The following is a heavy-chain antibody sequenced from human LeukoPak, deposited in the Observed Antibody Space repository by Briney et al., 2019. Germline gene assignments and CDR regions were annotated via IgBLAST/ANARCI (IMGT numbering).Heavy chain of an antibody. D-gene: IGHD2-2*01. J-gene: IGHJ4*02. CDR2: IMTAGNST. Sequence: GGSLRLSCAASGFTFSTSWMHWVRQAPGKGLVWVSRIMTAGNSTTYADSVKGRFTISRDNAKNTVYLQMNSLRAEDTAVYYCTGGSTTTTPPDYWGQGTLVTVSS. V-gene: IGHV3-74*01. CDR3: TGGSTTTTPPDY. CDR1: GFTFSTSW.